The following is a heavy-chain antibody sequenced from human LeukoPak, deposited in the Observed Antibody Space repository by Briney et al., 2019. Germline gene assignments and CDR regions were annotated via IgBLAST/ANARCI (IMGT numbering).Heavy chain of an antibody. D-gene: IGHD3-3*01. CDR1: GFTFSDFA. Sequence: GGSLKLSCVASGFTFSDFAMSWVRQTPGKRLEWVASTDGTGGDSYYADAVKGRFTISRDDSRDTLYLQMNSLKAEDTAVYYCAKDAFSYNGVFDPSDIWGQGTMVTVSS. J-gene: IGHJ3*02. V-gene: IGHV3-23*01. CDR2: TDGTGGDS. CDR3: AKDAFSYNGVFDPSDI.